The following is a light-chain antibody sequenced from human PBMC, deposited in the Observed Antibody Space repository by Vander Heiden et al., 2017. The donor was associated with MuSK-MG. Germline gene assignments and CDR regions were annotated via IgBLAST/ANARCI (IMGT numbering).Light chain of an antibody. V-gene: IGKV3-11*01. CDR3: QERSSWPPGHT. Sequence: IVLTQSPVTLSLSPGERATLSCRASENLSSYLAWYQQKPGQAPRLLIHDASTRATGIQARFSGSVSGTDYTLTISRLEPEDFAVYYCQERSSWPPGHTFGGWTRLEMK. CDR2: DAS. J-gene: IGKJ4*01. CDR1: ENLSSY.